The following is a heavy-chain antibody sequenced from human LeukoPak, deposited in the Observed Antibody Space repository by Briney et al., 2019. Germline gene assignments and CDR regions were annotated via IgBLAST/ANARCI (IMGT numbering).Heavy chain of an antibody. Sequence: KSGGSLRLSCAASGFTFSRYSMNWVRQPPGKALEWVSSISASGSHIYYADSVKGRFSISRDSARNSVYVQMSSLRAEDTAVYYCARGPQFCSGGSCFGYYFDYWGQGALVTVSS. CDR1: GFTFSRYS. J-gene: IGHJ4*02. CDR2: ISASGSHI. D-gene: IGHD2-15*01. V-gene: IGHV3-21*01. CDR3: ARGPQFCSGGSCFGYYFDY.